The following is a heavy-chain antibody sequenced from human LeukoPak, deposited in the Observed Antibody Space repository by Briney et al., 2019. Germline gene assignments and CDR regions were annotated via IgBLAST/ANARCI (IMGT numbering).Heavy chain of an antibody. V-gene: IGHV3-23*01. J-gene: IGHJ4*02. CDR3: AKPYSSWSFDY. Sequence: PSETLSLTCTVSGGSISSSSYYWGWIRQPPGKGLEWVSTISGNGASTYYADSVKGRFTISRDNPKNTLYLQMNSLRAEDTAVYYCAKPYSSWSFDYWGQGTLVTVSS. D-gene: IGHD6-13*01. CDR1: GGSISSSSYY. CDR2: ISGNGAST.